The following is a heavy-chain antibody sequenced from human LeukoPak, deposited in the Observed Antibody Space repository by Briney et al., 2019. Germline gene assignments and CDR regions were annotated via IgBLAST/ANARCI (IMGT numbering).Heavy chain of an antibody. D-gene: IGHD4-17*01. Sequence: GASVKVSCKTSGYTFTSYGISWVRQAPGQGLEWMGWISAYNGYTKYAQKFQGRVTMTIDTSTDTGYMELRSLRSDDTAVYYCARGEVYGDRDFDYWGQGTLVTVSS. J-gene: IGHJ4*02. CDR3: ARGEVYGDRDFDY. V-gene: IGHV1-18*01. CDR2: ISAYNGYT. CDR1: GYTFTSYG.